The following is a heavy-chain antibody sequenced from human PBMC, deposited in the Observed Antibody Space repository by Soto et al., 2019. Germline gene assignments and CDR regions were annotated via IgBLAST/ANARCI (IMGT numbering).Heavy chain of an antibody. V-gene: IGHV3-7*01. CDR2: IKPDGSDQ. D-gene: IGHD3-10*01. Sequence: VQLVESGGGLVLPGGSLRLSCAASGFTFSSLWMSWVRQAPGKGLEWVANIKPDGSDQYYVDSVKGRFTISRDNARNSLYLQMNSLRGDDTAVYYCTRAGGSYYFDFWGQGTLVTVSP. CDR1: GFTFSSLW. CDR3: TRAGGSYYFDF. J-gene: IGHJ4*02.